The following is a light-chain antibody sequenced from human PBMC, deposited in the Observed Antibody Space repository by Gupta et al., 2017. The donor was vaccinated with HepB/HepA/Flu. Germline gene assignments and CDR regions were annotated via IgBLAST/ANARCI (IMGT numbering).Light chain of an antibody. J-gene: IGKJ3*01. CDR3: MQALQSPRT. CDR1: QSLLHSTGYNY. CDR2: LGS. Sequence: IVMTQSPLSLPVTPGEPASISRRSSQSLLHSTGYNYLEWYLQKPGQSPQLLIYLGSNRASRVPDRISGSGSGTDFTLKSSRVEDEDVGVYCCMQALQSPRTFGPGTKVDIK. V-gene: IGKV2-28*01.